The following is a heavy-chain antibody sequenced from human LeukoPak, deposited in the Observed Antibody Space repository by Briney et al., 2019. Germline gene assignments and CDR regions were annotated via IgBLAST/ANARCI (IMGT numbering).Heavy chain of an antibody. J-gene: IGHJ3*02. CDR3: ARLTTRGDAFDI. D-gene: IGHD4-11*01. CDR2: IWYDGSNK. Sequence: GGSLRLSCAASGFTFSNFWMHWVRQAPGKGLEWVAVIWYDGSNKYYADSVKGRFTISRDNSKNTLYLQMNSLRAEDTAVYYCARLTTRGDAFDIWGQGTMVTVSS. V-gene: IGHV3-33*08. CDR1: GFTFSNFW.